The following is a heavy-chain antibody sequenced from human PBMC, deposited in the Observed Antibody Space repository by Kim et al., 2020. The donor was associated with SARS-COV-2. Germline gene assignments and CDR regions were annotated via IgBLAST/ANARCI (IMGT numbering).Heavy chain of an antibody. J-gene: IGHJ6*02. D-gene: IGHD2-21*02. CDR1: GYSFTSYW. V-gene: IGHV5-51*01. CDR3: ARTDVVVVTAIQTKYYYYGMDV. CDR2: IYPGDSDT. Sequence: GESLKISCKGSGYSFTSYWIGWVRQIPGKGLEWMGIIYPGDSDTRYSPSFQGQVTISADKSISTAYLQWSSLKASDTAMYYCARTDVVVVTAIQTKYYYYGMDVWGQGTTVTVSS.